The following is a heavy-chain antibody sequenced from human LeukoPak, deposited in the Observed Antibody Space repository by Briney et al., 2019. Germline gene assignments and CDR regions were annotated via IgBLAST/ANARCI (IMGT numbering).Heavy chain of an antibody. V-gene: IGHV1-2*02. D-gene: IGHD3-3*01. J-gene: IGHJ4*02. CDR3: ATSGGTSGPELDC. CDR1: GYTFTGYY. CDR2: INPKSGGT. Sequence: ASVKVSCKASGYTFTGYYMHWVRQAPGQGLEWMGWINPKSGGTNYAQKFQGRVTMTRDTSISTAYMELGRMTSDDTAVYYCATSGGTSGPELDCWGQGTLVTVSS.